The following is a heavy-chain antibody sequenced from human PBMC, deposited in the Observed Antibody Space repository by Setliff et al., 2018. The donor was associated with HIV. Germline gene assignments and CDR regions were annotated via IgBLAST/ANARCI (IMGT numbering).Heavy chain of an antibody. CDR1: GFTFSSYA. J-gene: IGHJ4*02. V-gene: IGHV3-23*01. Sequence: GGSLRLSCAASGFTFSSYAMSWVRQAPGKGLDWVSAISGSAGSTYYADSVKGRFTISRDNSKSTLYLQMNSLRAEDTAVYYCAKGREDYVWGSRPFDYWGQGTLVTVSS. CDR3: AKGREDYVWGSRPFDY. D-gene: IGHD3-16*01. CDR2: ISGSAGST.